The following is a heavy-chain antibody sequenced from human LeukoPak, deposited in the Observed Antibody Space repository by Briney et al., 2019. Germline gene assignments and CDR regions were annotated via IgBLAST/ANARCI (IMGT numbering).Heavy chain of an antibody. J-gene: IGHJ4*02. CDR1: GFTFSNYW. D-gene: IGHD3-22*01. CDR2: INSDGSST. Sequence: PGGSLRLSCAASGFTFSNYWMHWVRQAPGKGLVWVSRINSDGSSTNYADSVKGRFTISRDNSKNTLYLQMNSLRAEDTAVYYCAKGRITMIVAREFDYWGQGTLATVSS. V-gene: IGHV3-74*01. CDR3: AKGRITMIVAREFDY.